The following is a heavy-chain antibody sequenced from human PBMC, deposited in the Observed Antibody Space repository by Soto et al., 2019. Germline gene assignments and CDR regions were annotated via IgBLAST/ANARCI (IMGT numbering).Heavy chain of an antibody. D-gene: IGHD5-12*01. J-gene: IGHJ4*02. Sequence: EVQLVESGGGLVKPGGSLRLSCAASGFTFSSCTMNWVRQAPGKGLEWVSSISSSTGYTYYADSVKGRFTISRDNAKNSLYLQMNSLRAEDTAVYYCARDFRDGYYFDYWGQGTRVTVSS. CDR3: ARDFRDGYYFDY. CDR2: ISSSTGYT. CDR1: GFTFSSCT. V-gene: IGHV3-21*01.